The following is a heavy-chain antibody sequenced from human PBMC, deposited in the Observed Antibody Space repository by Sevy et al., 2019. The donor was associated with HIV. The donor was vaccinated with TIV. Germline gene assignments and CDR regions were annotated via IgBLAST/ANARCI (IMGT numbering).Heavy chain of an antibody. D-gene: IGHD2-2*02. CDR3: TRGRYTHVPFDY. J-gene: IGHJ4*02. V-gene: IGHV3-49*03. Sequence: GGSLRLSCTASGFTFGDYAMNWFRQAPGKGLEWVGFIRTKAYGGTTEYAASVKGRFTISRDDSKSIAYLQMNSLKTEDTAVYYCTRGRYTHVPFDYWGQGTLVTVSS. CDR2: IRTKAYGGTT. CDR1: GFTFGDYA.